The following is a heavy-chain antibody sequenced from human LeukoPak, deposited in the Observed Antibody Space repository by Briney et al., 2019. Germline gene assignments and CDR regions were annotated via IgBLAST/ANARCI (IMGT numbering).Heavy chain of an antibody. CDR3: TTEYYYDSSGLFDY. D-gene: IGHD3-22*01. CDR1: GFTFSSYV. V-gene: IGHV3-15*01. CDR2: IKSKTDGGTT. J-gene: IGHJ4*02. Sequence: GGSLRLSCAASGFTFSSYVMHWVRQAPGKGLEWVGRIKSKTDGGTTDYAAPVKGRFTISRDDSKNTLYLQMNSLKTEDTAVYYCTTEYYYDSSGLFDYWGQGTLVTVSS.